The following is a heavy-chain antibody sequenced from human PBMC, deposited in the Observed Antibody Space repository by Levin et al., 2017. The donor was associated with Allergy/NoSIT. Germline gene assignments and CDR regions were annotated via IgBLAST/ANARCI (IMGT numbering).Heavy chain of an antibody. V-gene: IGHV3-53*01. CDR2: ISNFGGT. CDR1: GFSVSSDY. J-gene: IGHJ4*02. D-gene: IGHD6-13*01. Sequence: PGGSLRLSCAVSGFSVSSDYMNWVRQTPGKGLDWVSAISNFGGTYYADSVKGRFTISRDTSKNTLYLQMNSLRVEDTAAYYYSRDTVYSSSWSQDYWGQGTLVTASS. CDR3: SRDTVYSSSWSQDY.